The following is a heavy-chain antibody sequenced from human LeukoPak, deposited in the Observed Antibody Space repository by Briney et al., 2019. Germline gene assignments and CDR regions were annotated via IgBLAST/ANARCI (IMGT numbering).Heavy chain of an antibody. V-gene: IGHV3-30-3*01. J-gene: IGHJ6*02. CDR1: GFTFSSYA. CDR2: ISYDGSNK. CDR3: ARESSPFYYYYYGMDV. Sequence: GGSLRLSCAASGFTFSSYAMHWVRQAPGKGLEWVAVISYDGSNKYYADPVKGRFTISRDNSKNTLYLQMNSLRAEDTAVYYCARESSPFYYYYYGMDVWGQGTTVTVSS.